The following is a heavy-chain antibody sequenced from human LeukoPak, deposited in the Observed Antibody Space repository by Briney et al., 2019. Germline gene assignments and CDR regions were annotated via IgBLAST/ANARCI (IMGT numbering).Heavy chain of an antibody. J-gene: IGHJ4*02. CDR2: ISYDGSNK. CDR3: AKARYYDSSGPFGY. CDR1: GFTFSSYG. D-gene: IGHD3-22*01. Sequence: GGSLRLSCAASGFTFSSYGMHWVRQAPGKGLEWVAVISYDGSNKYYADSVKGRFTISRDNSKNTLYLQMNSLRAEDTAVYYCAKARYYDSSGPFGYWGQGTLVTVSS. V-gene: IGHV3-30*18.